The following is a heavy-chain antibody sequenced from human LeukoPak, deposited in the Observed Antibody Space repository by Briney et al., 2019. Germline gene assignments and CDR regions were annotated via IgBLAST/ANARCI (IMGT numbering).Heavy chain of an antibody. D-gene: IGHD4-17*01. J-gene: IGHJ4*02. CDR1: GGTFSSYA. CDR2: IIPIFGTA. CDR3: AIVGLPEVLHDYGDYRLGN. V-gene: IGHV1-69*05. Sequence: ASVKVSCKASGGTFSSYAISWVRQAPGQGREWMGRIIPIFGTANYAQKFQGRVTITTDESTSTAYMELSSLRSEDTAVYYCAIVGLPEVLHDYGDYRLGNWGQGTLVTVSS.